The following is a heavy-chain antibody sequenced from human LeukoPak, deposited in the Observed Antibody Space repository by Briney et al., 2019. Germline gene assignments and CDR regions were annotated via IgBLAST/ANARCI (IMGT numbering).Heavy chain of an antibody. D-gene: IGHD2-2*01. V-gene: IGHV4-34*01. J-gene: IGHJ5*02. CDR1: GGSFSGYY. CDR3: ASERRGYQLLRFDP. CDR2: INHSGST. Sequence: SETLSLTCAVYGGSFSGYYWSWIRQPPGKGLEWIGEINHSGSTNYSPSLKSRVTISVDTSKNQFSLKLSSVTAADTAVYYCASERRGYQLLRFDPWGQGTLVTVSS.